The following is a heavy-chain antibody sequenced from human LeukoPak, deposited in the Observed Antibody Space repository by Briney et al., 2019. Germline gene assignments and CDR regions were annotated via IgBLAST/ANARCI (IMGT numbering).Heavy chain of an antibody. Sequence: ASVKVSCKASGYTFTGYYVHWVRQAPGQGLEWMGWINPNSGGTNYAQKFQGRVNMTRDTSISTAYMELSRLRSDDTAVYYCARVTGNDAFDIWGQGTMVTVSS. CDR3: ARVTGNDAFDI. J-gene: IGHJ3*02. V-gene: IGHV1-2*02. D-gene: IGHD3-10*01. CDR1: GYTFTGYY. CDR2: INPNSGGT.